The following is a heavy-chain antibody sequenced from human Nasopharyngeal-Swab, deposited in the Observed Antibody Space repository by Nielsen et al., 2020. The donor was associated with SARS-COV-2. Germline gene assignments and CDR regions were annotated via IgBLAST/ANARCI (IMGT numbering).Heavy chain of an antibody. CDR2: IKQDGSEK. CDR1: GFTFSTYW. J-gene: IGHJ4*02. V-gene: IGHV3-7*01. Sequence: GESLKISCVASGFTFSTYWMSWVRQAPGKGLEWVANIKQDGSEKYYVDSVKGRFTISRDNAKNSLYLQMNSLRAEDTAVYYCARVGWWFHYYFDYWGQGTLVTVSS. D-gene: IGHD2-15*01. CDR3: ARVGWWFHYYFDY.